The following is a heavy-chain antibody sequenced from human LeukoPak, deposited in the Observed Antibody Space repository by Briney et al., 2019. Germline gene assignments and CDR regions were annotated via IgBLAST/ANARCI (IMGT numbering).Heavy chain of an antibody. CDR1: GYTFTGYY. Sequence: ASVKVSCKASGYTFTGYYMHWVRQAPGQGGEWRGWINPNSGGTNYAQKFQGWVTMTRDTSISTAYMELSRLRSDDTAVYYCARASVWGGYYGMDVWGKGTTVTVSS. D-gene: IGHD3-16*01. CDR2: INPNSGGT. V-gene: IGHV1-2*04. CDR3: ARASVWGGYYGMDV. J-gene: IGHJ6*04.